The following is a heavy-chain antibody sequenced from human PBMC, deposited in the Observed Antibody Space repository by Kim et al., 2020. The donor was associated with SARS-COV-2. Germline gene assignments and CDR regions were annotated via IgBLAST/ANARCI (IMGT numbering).Heavy chain of an antibody. V-gene: IGHV4-30-4*01. CDR1: GGPINSDHY. CDR3: ARDFDSGGFYSAGWGS. J-gene: IGHJ5*02. CDR2: IYYSGLG. Sequence: SETLSLTCSVSGGPINSDHYWHWIRQPPGKGLEWIGCIYYSGLGEHNPSLGSRVKISLDISKKEVSLKVTAVTAADTAVYYCARDFDSGGFYSAGWGSWGQGSLVTVSS. D-gene: IGHD6-19*01.